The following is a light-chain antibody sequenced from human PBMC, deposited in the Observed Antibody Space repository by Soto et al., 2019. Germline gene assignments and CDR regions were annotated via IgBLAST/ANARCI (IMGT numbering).Light chain of an antibody. CDR2: GAS. J-gene: IGKJ1*01. Sequence: EIVMTQAPASLSVSPGERATVSCRASQSVSSNLAWYQQKPGQAPRLLIYGASARATGIPARFSGSVSGTEFTLTISSLQSEDFAVYYCQQYNNWWTFGQGTKVDIK. CDR3: QQYNNWWT. CDR1: QSVSSN. V-gene: IGKV3-15*01.